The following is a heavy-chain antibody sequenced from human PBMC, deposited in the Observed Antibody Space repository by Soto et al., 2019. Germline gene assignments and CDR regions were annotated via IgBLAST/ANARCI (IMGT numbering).Heavy chain of an antibody. CDR3: AREPIVGATNYFDY. CDR1: GGSISSYY. CDR2: IYYSGST. Sequence: SETLSLTCTVSGGSISSYYWSWIRQPPGKGLEWIGYIYYSGSTNYNPSLKSRVTISVDTSKNQFSLKLSSVTAADTAVYYCAREPIVGATNYFDYWGQGTLVTVSS. J-gene: IGHJ4*02. V-gene: IGHV4-59*01. D-gene: IGHD1-26*01.